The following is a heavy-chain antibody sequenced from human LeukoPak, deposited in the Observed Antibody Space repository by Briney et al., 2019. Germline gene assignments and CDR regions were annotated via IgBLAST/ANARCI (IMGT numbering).Heavy chain of an antibody. CDR2: ISGRGDDT. J-gene: IGHJ4*02. V-gene: IGHV3-23*01. CDR3: ARHYYYDDGGYYVRPFDY. D-gene: IGHD3-22*01. CDR1: AFNFNSYA. Sequence: GGSLRLSCVASAFNFNSYAMGWVRQTPGKGLEWVSSISGRGDDTYYADSVKGRFTISRDNSKNTLYLQMNSLRAEDTAVYYCARHYYYDDGGYYVRPFDYWGQGALVTVSS.